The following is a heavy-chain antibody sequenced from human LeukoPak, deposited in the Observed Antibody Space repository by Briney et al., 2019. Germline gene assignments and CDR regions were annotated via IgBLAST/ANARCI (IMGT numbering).Heavy chain of an antibody. V-gene: IGHV3-21*01. CDR1: GFTFGSYS. J-gene: IGHJ4*02. CDR3: ARAPYCSSTSCHIFDY. D-gene: IGHD2-2*01. CDR2: ISSSSSYT. Sequence: GGPLRLSCAASGFTFGSYSMNWVRQAPGKGLEWVSSISSSSSYTYYADSVKGRFTISRDNAKNSLYLQMNSLRAEDTAVYYCARAPYCSSTSCHIFDYWGQGTLVTVSS.